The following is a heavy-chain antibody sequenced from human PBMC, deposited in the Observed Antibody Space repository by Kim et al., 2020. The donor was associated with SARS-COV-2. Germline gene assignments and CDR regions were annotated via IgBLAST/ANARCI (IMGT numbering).Heavy chain of an antibody. J-gene: IGHJ6*02. CDR1: GGSISSGDYY. V-gene: IGHV4-31*03. CDR2: IYYSGST. CDR3: ARGNFDGQYYYYGMDV. Sequence: SETLSLTCTVSGGSISSGDYYWSWIRQHPGKGLEWIGYIYYSGSTYYNPSLKSRVTISVDTSKNQFSLKLSSVTAADTAVYYCARGNFDGQYYYYGMDVWGQGTTVTVSS. D-gene: IGHD3-9*01.